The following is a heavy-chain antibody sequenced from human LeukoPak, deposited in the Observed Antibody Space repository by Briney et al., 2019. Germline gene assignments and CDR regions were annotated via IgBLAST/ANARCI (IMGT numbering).Heavy chain of an antibody. CDR3: ARGMTSIAAAGTAG. D-gene: IGHD6-13*01. CDR1: GFTFSSYS. J-gene: IGHJ4*02. Sequence: GGSLRLSCAASGFTFSSYSMNWVRQAPGKGLEWVSSISSSSSYIYYADSVKGRFTISRDNAKNSLYLQMNSLRAEDTAVYHCARGMTSIAAAGTAGWGQGTLVTVSS. V-gene: IGHV3-21*01. CDR2: ISSSSSYI.